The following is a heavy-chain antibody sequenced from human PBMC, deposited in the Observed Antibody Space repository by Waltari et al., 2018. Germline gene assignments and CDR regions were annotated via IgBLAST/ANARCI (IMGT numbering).Heavy chain of an antibody. CDR1: GFTVSSNH. D-gene: IGHD3-16*02. V-gene: IGHV3-53*01. Sequence: EVQLVESGGGLIQPGGSLRLSCAASGFTVSSNHMSWVRQAPGKGLEWVSVIYSGGSTYYADSVKGRFTISRDNSKNTLYLQMNSLRAEDTAVYYCARTQPLAAHYDYIWGSYRYTGWFDPWGQGTLVTVSS. CDR3: ARTQPLAAHYDYIWGSYRYTGWFDP. J-gene: IGHJ5*02. CDR2: IYSGGST.